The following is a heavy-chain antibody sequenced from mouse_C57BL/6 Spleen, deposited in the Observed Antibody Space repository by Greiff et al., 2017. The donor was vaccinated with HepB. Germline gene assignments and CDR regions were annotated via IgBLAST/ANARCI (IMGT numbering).Heavy chain of an antibody. D-gene: IGHD1-1*01. J-gene: IGHJ4*01. CDR2: INPNNGGT. V-gene: IGHV1-22*01. CDR1: GYTFTDYN. CDR3: AGDTTEAMDY. Sequence: VQLQQSGPELVKPGASVKMSCKASGYTFTDYNMHWVKQSHGKSLEWIGYINPNNGGTSYNQKFKGKATLTVNKSSSTAYMELRSLTSEDSTVYYCAGDTTEAMDYWGQGTSVTVSS.